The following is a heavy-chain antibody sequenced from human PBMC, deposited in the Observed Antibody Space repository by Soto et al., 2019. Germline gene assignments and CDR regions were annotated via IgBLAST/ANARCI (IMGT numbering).Heavy chain of an antibody. Sequence: QVQLVQSGAEVKKPGASVKVSCKASGYAFTSYDVNWVRQATGQGLEWMGWMNPNSGNTGYAQKFQGRVXXTXNXXINTAYRELSSLRSEDTAVYYCAIRSSWFSGGMDVWGQGTTVTVSS. CDR3: AIRSSWFSGGMDV. V-gene: IGHV1-8*01. D-gene: IGHD6-13*01. CDR1: GYAFTSYD. J-gene: IGHJ6*02. CDR2: MNPNSGNT.